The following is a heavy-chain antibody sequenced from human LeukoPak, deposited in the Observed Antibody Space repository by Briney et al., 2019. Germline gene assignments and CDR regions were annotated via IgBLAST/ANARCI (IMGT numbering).Heavy chain of an antibody. CDR1: GGSISSGDYY. CDR2: IYYSGST. V-gene: IGHV4-30-4*02. Sequence: SETLSLTCTVSGGSISSGDYYWSWIRQPPGKGLEWIGYIYYSGSTYYNPSLKGRVTISVDTSKNQFSLKLSSVTAADTAVYYCAREAHKWELRWFDPWGQGALVTVSS. J-gene: IGHJ5*02. CDR3: AREAHKWELRWFDP. D-gene: IGHD1-26*01.